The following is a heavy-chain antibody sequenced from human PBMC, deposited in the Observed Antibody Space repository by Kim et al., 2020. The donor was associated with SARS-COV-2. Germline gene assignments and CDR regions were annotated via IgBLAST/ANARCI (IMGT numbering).Heavy chain of an antibody. Sequence: YYADSVKGRFTISRDNSKNTLFLQMNSLRVEDTAVYFCTKGDSTFGGAVEWGQGTLVTVSS. D-gene: IGHD3-16*01. J-gene: IGHJ4*02. CDR3: TKGDSTFGGAVE. V-gene: IGHV3-23*01.